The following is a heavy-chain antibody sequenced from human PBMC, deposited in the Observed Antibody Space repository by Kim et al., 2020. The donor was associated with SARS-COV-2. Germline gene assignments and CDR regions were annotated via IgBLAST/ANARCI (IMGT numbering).Heavy chain of an antibody. D-gene: IGHD3-22*01. J-gene: IGHJ4*02. CDR2: IKQDGSEK. CDR3: ARLSPLYTYYYDSSGFRDY. V-gene: IGHV3-7*03. Sequence: GGSLRLSCAASGVTFSRNWMSWVRQAPGKGLEWVANIKQDGSEKYYVDSVKGRFTISRDNAKNSLYLQMNTLRAEDTAVYYCARLSPLYTYYYDSSGFRDYWGQGTLVTVSS. CDR1: GVTFSRNW.